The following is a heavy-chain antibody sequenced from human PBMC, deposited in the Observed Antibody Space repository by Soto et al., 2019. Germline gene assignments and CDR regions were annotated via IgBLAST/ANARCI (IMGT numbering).Heavy chain of an antibody. Sequence: VKVSCKASGYTFTNYGISWVRQAPGQGLEWMGGIIPVFGTANYAQKFQGRVTITADESTNIVYMDVTSLRSEGTAVYHCARGDATKIVVTTYYAMDVWGQGTTVTVSS. J-gene: IGHJ6*02. CDR1: GYTFTNYG. V-gene: IGHV1-69*13. CDR2: IIPVFGTA. D-gene: IGHD4-17*01. CDR3: ARGDATKIVVTTYYAMDV.